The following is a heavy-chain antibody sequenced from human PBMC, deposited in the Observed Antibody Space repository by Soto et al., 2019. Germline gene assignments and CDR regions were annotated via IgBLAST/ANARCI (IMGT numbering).Heavy chain of an antibody. D-gene: IGHD6-19*01. CDR3: ARGAYSSGSNWFDP. J-gene: IGHJ5*02. CDR2: INHSGST. CDR1: GGSFSVYY. V-gene: IGHV4-34*01. Sequence: SDTLSLTCAVYGGSFSVYYWSWIRQPPGKGLEWIGEINHSGSTNYNPSLKSRVTISVDTSKNQFSLKLSSVTAADTAVYYCARGAYSSGSNWFDPWGQGTLVTVSS.